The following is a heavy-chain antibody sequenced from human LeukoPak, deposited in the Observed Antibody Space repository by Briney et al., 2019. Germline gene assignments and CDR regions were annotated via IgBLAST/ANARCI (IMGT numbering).Heavy chain of an antibody. CDR3: ARDLAVTTTGWFDP. V-gene: IGHV3-21*01. J-gene: IGHJ5*02. CDR1: GFTFSSYS. CDR2: ISSSSSYI. D-gene: IGHD4-17*01. Sequence: GGSLRLSCAASGFTFSSYSMNWVRQAPGKGLEWVSSISSSSSYIYYADSVKGRFTISRDNAKNSLYLQMNSLRAEDTAVYYCARDLAVTTTGWFDPWGQGTLVTVSS.